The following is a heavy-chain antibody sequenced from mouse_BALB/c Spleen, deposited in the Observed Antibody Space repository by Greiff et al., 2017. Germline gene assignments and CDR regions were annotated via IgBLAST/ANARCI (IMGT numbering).Heavy chain of an antibody. CDR1: GFSLTSYG. D-gene: IGHD2-4*01. J-gene: IGHJ3*01. Sequence: VQLQESGPGLVAPSQSLSITCTVSGFSLTSYGVHWVRQPPGKGLEWLGVIWAGGSTNYNSALMSRLSISKDNSKSQVFLKMNSLQTDDTAMYYCAREGSDYDGLAYWGQGTLVTVSA. CDR2: IWAGGST. V-gene: IGHV2-9*02. CDR3: AREGSDYDGLAY.